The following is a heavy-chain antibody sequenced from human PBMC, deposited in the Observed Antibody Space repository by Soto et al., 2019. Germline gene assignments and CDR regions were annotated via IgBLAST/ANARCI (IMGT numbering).Heavy chain of an antibody. CDR2: INTGNTNT. D-gene: IGHD6-13*01. Sequence: ASVKVSCKASGYTFSSYDIHWVRQAPGQRLEWMGWINTGNTNTRYSRKFQGRVTITRDTSATTAYMELNSLRSEDTAVYYCAREAVAAAGTDNWFDPWGQGTLVTVSS. CDR1: GYTFSSYD. V-gene: IGHV1-3*04. CDR3: AREAVAAAGTDNWFDP. J-gene: IGHJ5*02.